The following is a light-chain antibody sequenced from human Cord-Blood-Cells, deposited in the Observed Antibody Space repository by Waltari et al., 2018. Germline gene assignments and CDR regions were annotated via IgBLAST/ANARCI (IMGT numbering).Light chain of an antibody. Sequence: TVLTQSPATLSLSPGERATASCRASQSVSSYLAWYQQKPGQAPRLLIYAASNRATGIPARFSGSGSGTDFTLTISSLEPEDFAVYYCQQRSNWPYTFGQGTKLEIK. V-gene: IGKV3-11*01. CDR3: QQRSNWPYT. CDR1: QSVSSY. CDR2: AAS. J-gene: IGKJ2*01.